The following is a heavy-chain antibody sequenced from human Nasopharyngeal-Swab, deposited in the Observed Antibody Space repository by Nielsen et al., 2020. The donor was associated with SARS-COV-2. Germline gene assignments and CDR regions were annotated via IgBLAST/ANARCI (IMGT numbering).Heavy chain of an antibody. Sequence: SETLSLTCTVSGGSISSYYWTWIRQPPGKGLECIGYISYSGSTNYNPPLKSRVTISVDTSKNQFSLKLSSVTAADTAVYYCTRRTLSSSGYYFDYWGQGTLVTVSS. V-gene: IGHV4-59*08. CDR3: TRRTLSSSGYYFDY. D-gene: IGHD2-2*01. CDR2: ISYSGST. J-gene: IGHJ4*02. CDR1: GGSISSYY.